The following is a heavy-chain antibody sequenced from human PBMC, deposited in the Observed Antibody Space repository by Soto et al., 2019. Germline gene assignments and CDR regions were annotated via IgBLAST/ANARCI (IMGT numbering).Heavy chain of an antibody. CDR3: GIARVADRTLDY. Sequence: GGSLRLSCAGSGFIFSDNDMRWVRQAPGKGLEWVAFISYDASEIFYADSVKGRSTISRTYNKNTLLLLMNSPRADETAVYYCGIARVADRTLDYWGRGVLVTVSS. V-gene: IGHV3-30*01. D-gene: IGHD3-3*01. J-gene: IGHJ4*02. CDR2: ISYDASEI. CDR1: GFIFSDND.